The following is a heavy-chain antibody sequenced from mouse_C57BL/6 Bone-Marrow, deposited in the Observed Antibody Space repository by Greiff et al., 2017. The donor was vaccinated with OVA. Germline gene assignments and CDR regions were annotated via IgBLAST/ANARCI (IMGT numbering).Heavy chain of an antibody. V-gene: IGHV14-2*01. CDR2: IDPEDGET. J-gene: IGHJ4*01. D-gene: IGHD2-2*01. Sequence: LVESGAELVKPGASVKLSCTASGFNIKDYYMHWVKQRTEQGLEWIGRIDPEDGETKYAPKFQGKATITADTSSNTAYLQLSSLTSEDTAVYYCARGVTTVYYAMDYWGQGTSVTVSS. CDR1: GFNIKDYY. CDR3: ARGVTTVYYAMDY.